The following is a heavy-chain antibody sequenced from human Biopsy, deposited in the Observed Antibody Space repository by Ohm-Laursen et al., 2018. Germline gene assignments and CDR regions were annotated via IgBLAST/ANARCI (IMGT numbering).Heavy chain of an antibody. Sequence: SSVKVSCKAPEGTFSNYGVNWVRQAPGQGLEWLGGDIPILGTGNYAQKFQDRVTVAADTSTSTATMELRSLRSDDTAVYYCATKLTGYFHHWGQGTLVIVSS. CDR2: DIPILGTG. J-gene: IGHJ1*01. V-gene: IGHV1-69*06. CDR1: EGTFSNYG. D-gene: IGHD3-9*01. CDR3: ATKLTGYFHH.